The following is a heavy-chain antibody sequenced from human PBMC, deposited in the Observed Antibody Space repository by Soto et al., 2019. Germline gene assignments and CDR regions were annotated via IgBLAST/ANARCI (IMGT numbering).Heavy chain of an antibody. Sequence: SETLSLTCTVSGGSISSYYWSWIRQPPGKGLEWIGYIYYSGSTNYNPSLKSRVTISVDTSKNQFSLKLSSVTAADTAVYYCARDLGYCSGGSCYGGWFDPWGQGTLVTVSS. J-gene: IGHJ5*02. CDR1: GGSISSYY. V-gene: IGHV4-59*01. CDR2: IYYSGST. D-gene: IGHD2-15*01. CDR3: ARDLGYCSGGSCYGGWFDP.